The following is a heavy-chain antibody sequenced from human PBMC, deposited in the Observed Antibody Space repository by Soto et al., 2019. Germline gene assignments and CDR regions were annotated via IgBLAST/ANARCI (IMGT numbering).Heavy chain of an antibody. Sequence: QVQLVQSGAEVKKPGASVKVSCKASGYTFTSYDINWVRQATGQGLAWMGWMNPNSGNTGYAQKFQGRVNMTRNTSISTAYMELSGLRSEDTAVYYCAGVGRGLVSMDVWGQGTTVTVSS. CDR2: MNPNSGNT. CDR3: AGVGRGLVSMDV. D-gene: IGHD2-8*01. CDR1: GYTFTSYD. J-gene: IGHJ6*02. V-gene: IGHV1-8*01.